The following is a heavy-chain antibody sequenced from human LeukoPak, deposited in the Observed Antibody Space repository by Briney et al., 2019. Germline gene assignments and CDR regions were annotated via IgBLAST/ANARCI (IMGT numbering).Heavy chain of an antibody. CDR3: ASLKCSTSVFDY. Sequence: GGSLRLSCVASGFTFSGHWMSWVRQAPGKGLEWVGNINPGGFDKFYVDSVKGRFTISRDNARNSLYMQMDSLRAEDTAVYYCASLKCSTSVFDYWGQGTLVTVSS. J-gene: IGHJ4*02. CDR1: GFTFSGHW. V-gene: IGHV3-7*03. CDR2: INPGGFDK. D-gene: IGHD5/OR15-5a*01.